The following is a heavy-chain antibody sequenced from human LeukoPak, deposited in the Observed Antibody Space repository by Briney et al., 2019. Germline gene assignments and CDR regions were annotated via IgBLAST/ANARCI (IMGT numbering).Heavy chain of an antibody. V-gene: IGHV3-23*01. CDR2: TSGRGGST. Sequence: GGSLRLSCAASGFTFSSYAMSWVRQAPGKGLEWVSTTSGRGGSTYYADSVKGRFTISRDDSKNTLSLQMNSLRAEDTAVYYCAKVGANPGIAVAGRGYYFDFWGQGTLVTVSS. CDR1: GFTFSSYA. J-gene: IGHJ4*02. D-gene: IGHD6-19*01. CDR3: AKVGANPGIAVAGRGYYFDF.